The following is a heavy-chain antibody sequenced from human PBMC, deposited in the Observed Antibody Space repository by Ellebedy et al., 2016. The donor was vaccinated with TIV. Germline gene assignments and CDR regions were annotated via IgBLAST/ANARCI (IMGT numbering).Heavy chain of an antibody. CDR1: GYTFTNYW. V-gene: IGHV5-10-1*01. Sequence: GESLKISCKVSGYTFTNYWINWVRQMPGKGLEWMGRIDLSDSYISYSQSFQGHVTISADKSISTVYLQWSSLQASDTAMYYCARVALLGNCYYYGMDVWGQGTTVTVSS. D-gene: IGHD2-15*01. CDR3: ARVALLGNCYYYGMDV. CDR2: IDLSDSYI. J-gene: IGHJ6*02.